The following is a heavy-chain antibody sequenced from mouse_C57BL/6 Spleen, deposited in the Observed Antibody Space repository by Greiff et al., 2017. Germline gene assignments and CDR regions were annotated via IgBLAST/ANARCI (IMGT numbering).Heavy chain of an antibody. D-gene: IGHD2-5*01. Sequence: VQLQQSGAELVMPGASVKLSCKASGYPFTSYWMHWVKQRPGQGLEWIGEIDPSDSYTNYNQKFKGKSTFTVDKSSSTSYMALSSLTSEDSAVYYCARRDYSNYFDDWGQGTTLTVSS. CDR1: GYPFTSYW. V-gene: IGHV1-69*01. CDR3: ARRDYSNYFDD. CDR2: IDPSDSYT. J-gene: IGHJ2*01.